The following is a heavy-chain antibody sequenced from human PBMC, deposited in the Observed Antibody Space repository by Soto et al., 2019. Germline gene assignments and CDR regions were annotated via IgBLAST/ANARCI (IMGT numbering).Heavy chain of an antibody. D-gene: IGHD3-22*01. V-gene: IGHV1-69*01. CDR3: ARGPPGPMIVVAAFDI. CDR2: IIPIFGTA. J-gene: IGHJ3*02. Sequence: QVQLVQSGAEVTKPGSSVKVSCKASGGTFSSYAISWVRQAPGQGLEWMGGIIPIFGTANYAQKFQGRVTITADESTSTAYMELSSLRSEDTAVYYCARGPPGPMIVVAAFDIWGQGTMVTVSS. CDR1: GGTFSSYA.